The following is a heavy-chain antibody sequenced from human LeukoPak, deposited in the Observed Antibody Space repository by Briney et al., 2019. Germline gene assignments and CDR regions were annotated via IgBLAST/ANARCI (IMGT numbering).Heavy chain of an antibody. D-gene: IGHD6-19*01. CDR1: GFTFDDYT. V-gene: IGHV3-43*01. Sequence: GGSLRLSCAASGFTFDDYTMHWVRQAPGKGLEWVSLISWDGGSTYYADSVKGRFTISRDNSKNSLYLQMNSLRTEDTALYYCAKDHGWAVAGTHFDYWGQGTLVTVSS. CDR2: ISWDGGST. CDR3: AKDHGWAVAGTHFDY. J-gene: IGHJ4*02.